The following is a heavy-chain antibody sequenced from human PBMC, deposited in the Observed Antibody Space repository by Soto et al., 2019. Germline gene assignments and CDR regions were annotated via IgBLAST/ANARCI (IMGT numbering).Heavy chain of an antibody. J-gene: IGHJ6*02. V-gene: IGHV1-3*01. CDR3: ARDIQGGSSSWLYYYYYGMDV. D-gene: IGHD6-13*01. CDR1: GYTFTRYA. CDR2: LNAGNGNT. Sequence: QVQLVQSGAEVKKPGASVKVSCKASGYTFTRYAMHWVRQAPGQRLEWMGWLNAGNGNTKYSQKFQGRVTISRDTSASPAYMELSSLRSEDTAVYHCARDIQGGSSSWLYYYYYGMDVWGQGTTVTVSS.